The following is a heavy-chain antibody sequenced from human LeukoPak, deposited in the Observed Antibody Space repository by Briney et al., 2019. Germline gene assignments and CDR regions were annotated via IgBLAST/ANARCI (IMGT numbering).Heavy chain of an antibody. CDR1: GGSLSGYY. V-gene: IGHV4-4*07. CDR2: IHTSGST. D-gene: IGHD6-19*01. Sequence: SETLSLTCSVSGGSLSGYYWTWIRQPAGKGLEWIGRIHTSGSTTYRPSLKSRVSMSIDTPKSQFTLRLRSVTTADMAVYYCARIMSVAAGSGWFDPWGQGILVTVSS. J-gene: IGHJ5*02. CDR3: ARIMSVAAGSGWFDP.